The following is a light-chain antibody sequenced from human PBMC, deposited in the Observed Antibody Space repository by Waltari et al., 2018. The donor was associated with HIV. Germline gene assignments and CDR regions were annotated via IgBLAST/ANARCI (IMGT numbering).Light chain of an antibody. CDR3: QQYTNWPPGDT. Sequence: ELVLTQSPATLSVSLGERATLSCRASQNINSDLAWYQQKVGQAPRLLIYGASTRATGIPAKFSGSGSGTEFTLTISSLQSEDFALYYCQQYTNWPPGDTFGQGTKLEIK. CDR1: QNINSD. V-gene: IGKV3-15*01. CDR2: GAS. J-gene: IGKJ2*01.